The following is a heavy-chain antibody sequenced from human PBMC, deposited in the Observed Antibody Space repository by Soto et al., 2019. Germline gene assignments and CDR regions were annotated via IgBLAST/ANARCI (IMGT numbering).Heavy chain of an antibody. V-gene: IGHV4-59*01. J-gene: IGHJ4*02. Sequence: QVQLQESGPGLVKPSEPLSLTCTVSGGSISSYYWSWIRQPPGKGLEWIGYIYYSGRTNYNPSLKSRVTISVDTSKNQFSLKLTSVTAADTAVYYCARGSAMVAALFDYWGQGTLVTVPS. CDR1: GGSISSYY. CDR3: ARGSAMVAALFDY. CDR2: IYYSGRT. D-gene: IGHD2-2*01.